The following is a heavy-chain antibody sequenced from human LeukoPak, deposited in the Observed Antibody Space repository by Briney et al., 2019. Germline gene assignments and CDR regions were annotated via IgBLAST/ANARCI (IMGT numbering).Heavy chain of an antibody. Sequence: PGGSLRLPCAASGFTFINAWMAWVRQAPGKGVEWVGRIKAKASGGTIEYAAPVKGRFTISRDDSKNTLYLQMNSLRAEDTAVYYCAKSSGGFGELNLVRYHYMDVWGKGTTVTISS. CDR2: IKAKASGGTI. CDR3: AKSSGGFGELNLVRYHYMDV. CDR1: GFTFINAW. V-gene: IGHV3-15*01. J-gene: IGHJ6*03. D-gene: IGHD3-10*01.